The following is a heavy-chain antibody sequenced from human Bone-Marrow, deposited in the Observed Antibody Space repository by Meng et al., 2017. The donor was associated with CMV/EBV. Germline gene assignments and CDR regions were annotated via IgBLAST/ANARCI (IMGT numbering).Heavy chain of an antibody. D-gene: IGHD3-9*01. CDR3: AKDGREIRSSDPSPSSNWIDP. J-gene: IGHJ5*02. CDR2: IWYDGSNK. Sequence: GGSLRLSCAASGFTFSSYGMHWVRQAPGKGLEWVAVIWYDGSNKYYADSVKGRFTISRDNSKNTLYLQMNSLRAEDTAVYYCAKDGREIRSSDPSPSSNWIDPWGQGTLVTVSS. CDR1: GFTFSSYG. V-gene: IGHV3-33*06.